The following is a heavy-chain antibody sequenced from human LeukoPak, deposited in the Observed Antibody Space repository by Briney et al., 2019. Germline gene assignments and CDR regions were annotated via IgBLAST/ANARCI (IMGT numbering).Heavy chain of an antibody. Sequence: SETLSLICAVYGGSFSGYYWSWIRQPPGKGLEWIGEINHSGSTNYNPSLKSRVTISVDTSKNQFSLKLSSVTAADTAVYYCARDLYYYGSGSLADYWGQGTLVTVSS. J-gene: IGHJ4*02. CDR2: INHSGST. V-gene: IGHV4-34*01. D-gene: IGHD3-10*01. CDR1: GGSFSGYY. CDR3: ARDLYYYGSGSLADY.